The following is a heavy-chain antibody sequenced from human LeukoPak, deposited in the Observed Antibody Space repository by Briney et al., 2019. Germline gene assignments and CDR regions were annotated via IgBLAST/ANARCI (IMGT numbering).Heavy chain of an antibody. J-gene: IGHJ4*02. CDR3: ARHIADVEQLVEGGGLGY. CDR2: IFCGST. D-gene: IGHD1/OR15-1a*01. Sequence: SETLSLTCTVSGGSISTSNYYWGWIRQPPGKGLEWIGNIFCGSTYYSPSLKSRVTISVDTSKNQFSLRLTSVTAADTAVYYCARHIADVEQLVEGGGLGYWGQGTLVTVSS. CDR1: GGSISTSNYY. V-gene: IGHV4-39*01.